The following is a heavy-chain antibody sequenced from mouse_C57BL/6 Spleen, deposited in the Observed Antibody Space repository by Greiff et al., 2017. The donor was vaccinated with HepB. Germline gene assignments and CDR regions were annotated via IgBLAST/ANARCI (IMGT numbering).Heavy chain of an antibody. Sequence: VQLQQPGAELVMPGASVKLSCKASGYTFTSYWMHWVKQRPGQGLEWIGEIDPSDSYTNYNQKFKGKSTLTVDKSSSTAYMQLSSLTSEDSAVYYCARQDGYVCDYWGQGTTLTVSS. CDR3: ARQDGYVCDY. J-gene: IGHJ2*01. CDR1: GYTFTSYW. CDR2: IDPSDSYT. V-gene: IGHV1-69*01. D-gene: IGHD2-2*01.